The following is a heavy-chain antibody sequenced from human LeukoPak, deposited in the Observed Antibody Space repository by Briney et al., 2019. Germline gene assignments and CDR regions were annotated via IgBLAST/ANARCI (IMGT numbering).Heavy chain of an antibody. D-gene: IGHD6-6*01. V-gene: IGHV4-34*01. CDR2: INHSGST. CDR1: GGSFSGYF. Sequence: WETLSLTCAVYGGSFSGYFSSWIRQPPGKGLEWLGEINHSGSTNYNPSLKSRVTISVDTSKNQFSLKLSSVTAADTAVYYWARAEDSSSSLSLYYYYSYMDVWGKGTTVTVSS. J-gene: IGHJ6*03. CDR3: ARAEDSSSSLSLYYYYSYMDV.